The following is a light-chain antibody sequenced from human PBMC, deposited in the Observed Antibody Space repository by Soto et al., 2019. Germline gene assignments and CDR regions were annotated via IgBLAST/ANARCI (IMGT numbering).Light chain of an antibody. CDR1: SSDVGAYDY. Sequence: QSALTQPASVSGSPGQSITISCTGSSSDVGAYDYVSWYQQHPGKAPKFLLYEVSNRPSGLSDRFSGSKSGNTASLTISGLQAEDEADYYFSSFTSSNTGVFGGGTKLTVL. CDR2: EVS. J-gene: IGLJ3*02. CDR3: SSFTSSNTGV. V-gene: IGLV2-14*01.